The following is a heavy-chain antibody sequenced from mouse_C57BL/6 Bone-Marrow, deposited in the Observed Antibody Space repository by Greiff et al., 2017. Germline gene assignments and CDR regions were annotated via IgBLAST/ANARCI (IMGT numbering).Heavy chain of an antibody. J-gene: IGHJ1*03. Sequence: EVKVVESGGDLVKPGGSLKLSCAASGFTFSSYGMSWVRQTPDKRLEWVATISSGGSYTYYPDSVKGRFTISRDNAKNTLYLQMSSLKSEDTAMYYCARRGDGSDWYCDVWGTGTTVTVSS. CDR3: ARRGDGSDWYCDV. CDR1: GFTFSSYG. CDR2: ISSGGSYT. V-gene: IGHV5-6*02.